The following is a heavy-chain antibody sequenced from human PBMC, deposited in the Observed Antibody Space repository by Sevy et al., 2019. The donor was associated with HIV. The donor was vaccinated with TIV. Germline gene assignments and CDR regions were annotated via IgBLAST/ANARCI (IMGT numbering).Heavy chain of an antibody. Sequence: SETLSLTCAVYGGSFSGYYWSWIRQPPGKGLEWIGEINHSGSTNYNPSLKSRVTISVDTSKNQFSLKLSSVTAADTAVYYCAGNYDSSGYYLGYWGQGTLVTVSS. V-gene: IGHV4-34*01. CDR2: INHSGST. CDR1: GGSFSGYY. CDR3: AGNYDSSGYYLGY. J-gene: IGHJ4*02. D-gene: IGHD3-22*01.